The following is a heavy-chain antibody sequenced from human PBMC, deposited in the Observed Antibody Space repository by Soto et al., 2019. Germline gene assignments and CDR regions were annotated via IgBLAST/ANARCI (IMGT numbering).Heavy chain of an antibody. CDR3: ARSGITMVRGVIITSWFDP. J-gene: IGHJ5*02. Sequence: LSLTCTVSGGSISSGDYYWSWIRQPPGKGLEWIGYIYYSGSTYYNPSLKSRVTISVDTSKNQFSLKLSSVTAAVTAVYYCARSGITMVRGVIITSWFDPWGQGTLVTVSS. CDR2: IYYSGST. V-gene: IGHV4-30-4*01. D-gene: IGHD3-10*01. CDR1: GGSISSGDYY.